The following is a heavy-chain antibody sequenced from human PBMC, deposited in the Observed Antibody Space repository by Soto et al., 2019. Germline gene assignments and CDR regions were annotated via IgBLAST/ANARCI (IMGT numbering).Heavy chain of an antibody. J-gene: IGHJ4*02. CDR1: GGTFSSYA. Sequence: VKVSCKASGGTFSSYAISWVRQAPGQGLEWMGGIIPIFGTANYAQKFQGRVTMTTDTSTSTAYMELRSLRSDDTAVYYCATRSPAFDFWGQGTLVTVSS. V-gene: IGHV1-69*05. CDR3: ATRSPAFDF. CDR2: IIPIFGTA.